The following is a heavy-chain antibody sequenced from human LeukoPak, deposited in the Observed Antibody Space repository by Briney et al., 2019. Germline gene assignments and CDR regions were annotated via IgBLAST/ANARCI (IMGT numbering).Heavy chain of an antibody. D-gene: IGHD6-19*01. CDR3: ARAVAGFDQ. Sequence: ASVKVSCKDSGYTFTGYYMHWVRQAPGQGLEWMGWINPNSGDTNYAQKFQGRVTMTRDTSISTAYMELSRLRSDDTAVYYCARAVAGFDQWGQGTLVTVSS. CDR2: INPNSGDT. J-gene: IGHJ4*02. CDR1: GYTFTGYY. V-gene: IGHV1-2*02.